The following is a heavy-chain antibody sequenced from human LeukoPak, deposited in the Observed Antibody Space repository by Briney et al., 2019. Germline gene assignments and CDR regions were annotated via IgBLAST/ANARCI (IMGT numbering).Heavy chain of an antibody. J-gene: IGHJ4*02. V-gene: IGHV5-51*01. CDR1: GYIFPYYL. D-gene: IGHD1-26*01. CDR2: IYPSDSNN. Sequence: GASLKTSCKGSGYIFPYYLLGGVRQMPGKGLGWMGIIYPSDSNNRYSTSFKGQATIPADKPISTAYLKWTSLKASDSARYYGARLAWGNSGGYHEPNFDYWGQGTLVTVSS. CDR3: ARLAWGNSGGYHEPNFDY.